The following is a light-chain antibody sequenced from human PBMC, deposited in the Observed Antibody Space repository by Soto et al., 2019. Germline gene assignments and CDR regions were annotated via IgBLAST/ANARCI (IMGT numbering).Light chain of an antibody. J-gene: IGKJ1*01. Sequence: EVVLTQSPGTLSLSPGERATLSCRASQSVSSSYLAWYQQKPGQAPRLLIYGASIRATGIPDRFSGSGSGTDFTITISRLEPEDFAVYYCQQCVSSPWTFGQGTKVEIK. CDR2: GAS. CDR3: QQCVSSPWT. CDR1: QSVSSSY. V-gene: IGKV3-20*01.